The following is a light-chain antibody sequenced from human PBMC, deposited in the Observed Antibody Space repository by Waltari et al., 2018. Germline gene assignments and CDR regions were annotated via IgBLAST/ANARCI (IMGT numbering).Light chain of an antibody. J-gene: IGLJ2*01. V-gene: IGLV1-44*01. CDR2: SSS. CDR1: SSNIGRNS. CDR3: AAWDDSLTLVV. Sequence: QSVLTQPPSASGTPGQRVTISCSGTSSNIGRNSVNWYQQLPGMAPKLLIYSSSQPPSGVPDRFSASKSGTSATLAISGPQSEDEADYYCAAWDDSLTLVVFGGGTKLTVL.